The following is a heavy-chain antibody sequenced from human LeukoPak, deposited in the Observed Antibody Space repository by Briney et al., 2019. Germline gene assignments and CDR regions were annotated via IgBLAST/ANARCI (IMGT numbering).Heavy chain of an antibody. CDR3: ARGEVVPAAH. V-gene: IGHV3-48*01. D-gene: IGHD2-2*01. J-gene: IGHJ4*02. Sequence: PGGSLRLSCAASGFTFSSYSMNWVRQAPGKGLEWISYISSSSGTIYYADSVKGRFTISRDNAKNSLYLQMNSLRADDTAVYYCARGEVVPAAHWGQGTLVTVSS. CDR2: ISSSSGTI. CDR1: GFTFSSYS.